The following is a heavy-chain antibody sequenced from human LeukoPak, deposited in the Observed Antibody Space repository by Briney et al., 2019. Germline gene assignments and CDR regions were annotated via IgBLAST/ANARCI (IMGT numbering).Heavy chain of an antibody. CDR3: ARGSLWFGDLSHFDY. Sequence: SETLSLTCTVSGGSISSSSYYWGWIRQPPGKGLEWIGSIYYRGSTYYNPSLKSRVTISVDTSKNQFSLKLSSVTAADTAVYYCARGSLWFGDLSHFDYWGQGILVTVSS. J-gene: IGHJ4*02. D-gene: IGHD3-10*01. V-gene: IGHV4-39*07. CDR1: GGSISSSSYY. CDR2: IYYRGST.